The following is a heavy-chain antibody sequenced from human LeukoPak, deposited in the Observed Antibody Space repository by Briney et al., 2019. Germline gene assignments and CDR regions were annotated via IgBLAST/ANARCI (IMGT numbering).Heavy chain of an antibody. CDR3: ARVPLRFLEWLFMDV. CDR1: GYTFTSYG. D-gene: IGHD3-3*01. J-gene: IGHJ6*03. Sequence: ASVKVSCKAFGYTFTSYGISWVRQAPGQGLEWMGWISAYNGNTNYAQKLQGRVTMTTDTSTSTAYMELRSLRSDDTAVYYCARVPLRFLEWLFMDVWGKGTTVTVSS. CDR2: ISAYNGNT. V-gene: IGHV1-18*01.